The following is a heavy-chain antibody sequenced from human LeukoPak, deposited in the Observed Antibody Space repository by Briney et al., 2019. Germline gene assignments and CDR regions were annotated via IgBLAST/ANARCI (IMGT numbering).Heavy chain of an antibody. CDR1: GGTFSSYA. D-gene: IGHD5-24*01. CDR3: ARNPKEMATIINYFDY. Sequence: ASVKVSCKASGGTFSSYAISWVRQAPGQGLEWMGGIIPIFGTANYAQKFQGRVTITTDESTSTAYMELSSLRSEDTAVYYCARNPKEMATIINYFDYWGQGTLITVSS. V-gene: IGHV1-69*05. CDR2: IIPIFGTA. J-gene: IGHJ4*02.